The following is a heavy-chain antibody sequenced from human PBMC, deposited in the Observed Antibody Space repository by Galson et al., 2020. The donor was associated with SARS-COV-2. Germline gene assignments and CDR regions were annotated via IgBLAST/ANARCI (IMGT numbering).Heavy chain of an antibody. CDR1: GVSIRDYY. D-gene: IGHD3-3*01. J-gene: IGHJ3*02. Sequence: SETLSLTCTVSGVSIRDYYWSWIRQSPGKGLEWIGYIYYSGSTNYNPSLKSRVTISVDTSKNQLSLKLTSVTAADTAVYYCARITTIFGLLRGASDIWGQGTMVTVSS. V-gene: IGHV4-59*01. CDR2: IYYSGST. CDR3: ARITTIFGLLRGASDI.